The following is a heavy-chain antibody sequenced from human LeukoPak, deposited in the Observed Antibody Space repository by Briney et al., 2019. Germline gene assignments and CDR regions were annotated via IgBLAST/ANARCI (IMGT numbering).Heavy chain of an antibody. J-gene: IGHJ4*02. Sequence: SETLSLTCTVHGGSFSGYYWSWIRQPPGKGLEWIGEINHSGSTNYNPSLKSRVTISVDTSKNQFSLKLSSVTAADTAVYYCARGSWAAAAHFDYWGREPWSPSPQ. CDR3: ARGSWAAAAHFDY. CDR2: INHSGST. CDR1: GGSFSGYY. V-gene: IGHV4-34*01. D-gene: IGHD6-13*01.